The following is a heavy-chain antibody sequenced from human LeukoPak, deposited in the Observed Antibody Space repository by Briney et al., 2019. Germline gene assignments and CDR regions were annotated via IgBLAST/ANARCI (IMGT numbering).Heavy chain of an antibody. CDR2: INPSGGST. D-gene: IGHD4-17*01. J-gene: IGHJ4*02. Sequence: ASVKVSCKASGYTFTSYYMHWVRQAPGQGLEWMGIINPSGGSTSYAQRFQGRVTMTRDTSTSTVYMELSSLRSEDTAVYYCASSPGRVTSCAYWGQGTLVTVSS. CDR1: GYTFTSYY. V-gene: IGHV1-46*01. CDR3: ASSPGRVTSCAY.